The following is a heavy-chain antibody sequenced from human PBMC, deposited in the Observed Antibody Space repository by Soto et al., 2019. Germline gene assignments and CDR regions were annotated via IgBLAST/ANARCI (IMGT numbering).Heavy chain of an antibody. CDR3: ARDQGLVVVARFDP. D-gene: IGHD2-15*01. Sequence: QVQLVKSGAEVKKPGASVQVSCKASGYTFTSYGISWVRQAPGQGLEWMGWISAYNGTTNHAQKLQGRVTMTTATSTSTAYMALRSLRSDDTAVYYCARDQGLVVVARFDPSGQGTLVTVSS. V-gene: IGHV1-18*01. CDR2: ISAYNGTT. CDR1: GYTFTSYG. J-gene: IGHJ5*02.